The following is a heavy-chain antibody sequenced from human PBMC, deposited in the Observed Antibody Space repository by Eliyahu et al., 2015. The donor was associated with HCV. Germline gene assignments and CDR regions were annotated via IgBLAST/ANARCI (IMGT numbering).Heavy chain of an antibody. Sequence: QVQLVQSGAEVKKPGASVKVSCKASGYTFSVYYMHWVRQAPGQGLEWMGWINAHSGDTNYAQKFQGRVTMTRDTSISTAYMELSRLRSDDTAVYYCARDVVGATLNRFDNWGQGTLVTVSS. V-gene: IGHV1-2*02. CDR2: INAHSGDT. J-gene: IGHJ4*02. D-gene: IGHD1-26*01. CDR1: GYTFSVYY. CDR3: ARDVVGATLNRFDN.